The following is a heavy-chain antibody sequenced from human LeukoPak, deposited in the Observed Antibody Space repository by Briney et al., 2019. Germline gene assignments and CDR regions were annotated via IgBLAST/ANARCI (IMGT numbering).Heavy chain of an antibody. Sequence: EASVKVSCKASGFTFTSSAMQWVRQARGQRLEWIGWIVVRSGNTNYAQKFQERVTITRDMSTSTAYMELSSLRSEDTAVYYCAAAAVVTSEAFDYWGQGTLVTVSS. J-gene: IGHJ4*02. D-gene: IGHD4-23*01. CDR1: GFTFTSSA. CDR2: IVVRSGNT. V-gene: IGHV1-58*02. CDR3: AAAAVVTSEAFDY.